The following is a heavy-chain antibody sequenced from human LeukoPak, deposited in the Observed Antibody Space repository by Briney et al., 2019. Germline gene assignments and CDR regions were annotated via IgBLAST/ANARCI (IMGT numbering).Heavy chain of an antibody. CDR1: GFTFCDYY. V-gene: IGHV3-11*01. D-gene: IGHD3-22*01. CDR3: ARMGTMSDAFDI. CDR2: ISSSGSTK. Sequence: PGGSLRLSCAASGFTFCDYYMSWIRQAPGKGLEWVSYISSSGSTKYYADSVKGRFTISRDNAKNSLCLQMNSLRADDTAVYYCARMGTMSDAFDIWGQGTMVTVSS. J-gene: IGHJ3*02.